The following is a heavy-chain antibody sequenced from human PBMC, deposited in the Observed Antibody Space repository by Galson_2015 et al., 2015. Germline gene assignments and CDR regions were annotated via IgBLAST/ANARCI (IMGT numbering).Heavy chain of an antibody. V-gene: IGHV3-11*01. CDR1: GFTFSDYY. J-gene: IGHJ5*02. Sequence: LRLSCAASGFTFSDYYMSWIRQAPGKGLEWVSYISSSGSTIYYADSVKGRFTISRDNAKNSLYLQMNSLRAEDTAVYYCARDFDNWNRRGFDPWGQGTLVTVSS. CDR3: ARDFDNWNRRGFDP. D-gene: IGHD1-20*01. CDR2: ISSSGSTI.